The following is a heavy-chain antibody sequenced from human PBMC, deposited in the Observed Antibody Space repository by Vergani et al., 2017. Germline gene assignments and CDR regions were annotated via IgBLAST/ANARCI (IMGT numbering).Heavy chain of an antibody. CDR3: ARDRVGATFETNY. CDR2: INPNSGGT. D-gene: IGHD1-26*01. V-gene: IGHV1-2*02. Sequence: QVQLVQSGAEVKKPGASVKVSCKASGGTFSSYAISWVRQAPGQGLEWMGWINPNSGGTNYAQKFQGRVTMTRDTSISTAYMELSRLRSDDTAVYYCARDRVGATFETNYWGQGTLVTVSS. CDR1: GGTFSSYA. J-gene: IGHJ4*02.